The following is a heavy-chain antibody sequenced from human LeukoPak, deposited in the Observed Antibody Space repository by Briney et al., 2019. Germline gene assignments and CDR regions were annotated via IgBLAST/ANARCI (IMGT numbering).Heavy chain of an antibody. D-gene: IGHD2-21*02. Sequence: GGSLRLSCAASGFTFSSYAMSWVRQAPGEGLEWVSTISPSGGSTFYADSVKGRFTIFRDNSKNTLYLQMNSLRAEDTAVYYCAKEAYIVVVTAPAFDIWGQGTMVTVSS. J-gene: IGHJ3*02. CDR3: AKEAYIVVVTAPAFDI. V-gene: IGHV3-23*01. CDR2: ISPSGGST. CDR1: GFTFSSYA.